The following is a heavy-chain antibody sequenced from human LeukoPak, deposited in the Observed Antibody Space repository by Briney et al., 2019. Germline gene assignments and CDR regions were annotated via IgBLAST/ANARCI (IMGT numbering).Heavy chain of an antibody. Sequence: WASVKVSCKASGGTFSSYAISWVRQAPGQGLEWMGGIIPIFGTANYAQKFQGRVTITADKSTSSAYMELSSLRSVDTAVYYCAMYPVGRDQLLTVDYWGQGTLVTVSS. CDR3: AMYPVGRDQLLTVDY. CDR2: IIPIFGTA. CDR1: GGTFSSYA. D-gene: IGHD2-2*01. J-gene: IGHJ4*02. V-gene: IGHV1-69*06.